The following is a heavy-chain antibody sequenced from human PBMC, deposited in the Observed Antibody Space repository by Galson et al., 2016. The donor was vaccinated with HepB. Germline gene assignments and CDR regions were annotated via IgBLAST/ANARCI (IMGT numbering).Heavy chain of an antibody. CDR2: IKSKSDGGTA. CDR3: TPRSF. J-gene: IGHJ4*02. Sequence: SLRLSCAASGLTLSNVWMTWVRQAPGKGLEYLGHIKSKSDGGTADYAAPVKGRFTIFRDDSKNTLYLQMNSLRIEDTAEYYCTPRSFWGPGTLVTVSS. CDR1: GLTLSNVW. V-gene: IGHV3-15*01.